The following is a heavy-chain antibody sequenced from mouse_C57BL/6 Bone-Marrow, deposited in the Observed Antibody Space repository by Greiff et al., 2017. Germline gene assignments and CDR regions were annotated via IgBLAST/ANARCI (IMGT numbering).Heavy chain of an antibody. CDR2: MHPNGGSP. V-gene: IGHV1-64*01. D-gene: IGHD2-4*01. Sequence: QVHVKQPGAELVKPGASVTLSCKASGYTFTNYWMHWVKQRPGQGLEWIGMMHPNGGSPDYNEKFKSEATLSVDKSSRTAYMELSSLTSEDSAVYYCARSYDYDDYTMDYWGQGTSVTVSS. J-gene: IGHJ4*01. CDR1: GYTFTNYW. CDR3: ARSYDYDDYTMDY.